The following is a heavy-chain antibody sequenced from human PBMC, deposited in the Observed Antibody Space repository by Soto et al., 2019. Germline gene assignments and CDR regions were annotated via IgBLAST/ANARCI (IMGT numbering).Heavy chain of an antibody. CDR2: ISSSSSYI. J-gene: IGHJ6*02. CDR1: GFTFSSYS. D-gene: IGHD4-4*01. V-gene: IGHV3-21*01. CDR3: ARTMTTVTTSYYYYGMDV. Sequence: PGGSMRLSCAASGFTFSSYSMNWVRQAPGKGLEWVSSISSSSSYIYYADSVKGRFTISRDNAKNSLYLQMNSLRAEDTAVYYCARTMTTVTTSYYYYGMDVWGQGTTVTVSS.